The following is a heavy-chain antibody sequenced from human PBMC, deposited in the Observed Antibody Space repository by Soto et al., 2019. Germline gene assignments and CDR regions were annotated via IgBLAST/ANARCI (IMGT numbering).Heavy chain of an antibody. CDR1: GYTFTSYG. J-gene: IGHJ4*02. D-gene: IGHD3-9*01. Sequence: ASVKVSCKASGYTFTSYGISWVRQAPGQGLEWMGWISAYNGNTNYAQKFQGWVTMTRDTSISTAYMELSRLRSDDTAVYYCARAPDYDILTGYYNVMPFDYWGQGTLVTVSS. CDR2: ISAYNGNT. CDR3: ARAPDYDILTGYYNVMPFDY. V-gene: IGHV1-18*01.